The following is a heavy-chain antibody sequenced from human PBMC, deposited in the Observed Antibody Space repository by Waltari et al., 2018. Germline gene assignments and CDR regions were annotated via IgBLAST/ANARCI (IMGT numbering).Heavy chain of an antibody. CDR2: ISATGSII. CDR3: ARDVPGYFYYMDV. CDR1: GCPFGVYS. V-gene: IGHV3-21*01. D-gene: IGHD2-21*01. Sequence: EVLLVESGGGLFKPGGSLGLSCAASGCPFGVYSINWVRQAPGRGLEWISSISATGSIIYYADSVKGRFTISRDNSNNSLFLQMSSLSPQDTAVYLCARDVPGYFYYMDVWGTGTTVTVS. J-gene: IGHJ6*03.